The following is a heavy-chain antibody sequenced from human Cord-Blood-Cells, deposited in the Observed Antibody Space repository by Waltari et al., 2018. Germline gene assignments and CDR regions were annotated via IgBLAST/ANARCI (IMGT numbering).Heavy chain of an antibody. D-gene: IGHD2-8*01. CDR2: INPNSGGT. CDR3: ARIPDGLGLGAFDI. J-gene: IGHJ3*02. Sequence: QVQLVQSGAEVKKPGASVKVSCTASGYTFTGYNLPWVLQPPGQGLEWMGWINPNSGGTNYAQKFQGRVTMTRDTSISTAYMELSRLRSDDTAVYYCARIPDGLGLGAFDIWGQGTMVTVSS. CDR1: GYTFTGYN. V-gene: IGHV1-2*02.